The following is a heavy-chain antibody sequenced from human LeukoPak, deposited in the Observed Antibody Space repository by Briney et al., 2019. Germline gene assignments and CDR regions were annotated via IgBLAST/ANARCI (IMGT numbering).Heavy chain of an antibody. D-gene: IGHD2-2*01. J-gene: IGHJ4*02. Sequence: QPGRSLRLSCAASGFTFSSYAMHWVRQAPGKGLEWVAVISYDGSNKYYADSVKGRFTISRDNSKNTLYLQMNSLRAEDTAVYYCARGPDARAFDYWGQGTLVTVSS. CDR3: ARGPDARAFDY. CDR1: GFTFSSYA. CDR2: ISYDGSNK. V-gene: IGHV3-30-3*01.